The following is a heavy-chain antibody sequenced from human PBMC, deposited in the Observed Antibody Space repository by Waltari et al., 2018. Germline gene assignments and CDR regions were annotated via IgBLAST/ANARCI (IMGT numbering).Heavy chain of an antibody. CDR1: GFTFSLYA. V-gene: IGHV3-23*01. J-gene: IGHJ3*02. Sequence: ELQLLESGGGLVKPGGSLRLTCVASGFTFSLYAMSWVRQAPGKGLEGVSAIRAIGDNTYHADSVKGRVTISRDDSKNTLFLQMDSLRADDTALYYCAREGPAGAFDIWGQGTMVTVSS. CDR2: IRAIGDNT. CDR3: AREGPAGAFDI.